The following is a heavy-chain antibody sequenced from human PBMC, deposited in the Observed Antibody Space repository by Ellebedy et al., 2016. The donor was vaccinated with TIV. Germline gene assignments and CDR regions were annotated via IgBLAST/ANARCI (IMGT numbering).Heavy chain of an antibody. CDR3: ASSQAVRDAFDI. V-gene: IGHV3-30-3*01. CDR1: GFTFSSYA. J-gene: IGHJ3*02. D-gene: IGHD6-19*01. Sequence: GESLKISCAASGFTFSSYAMHWVRQAPGKGLEWVAVISYDGSNKYYADSVKGRFTISRDNSKNTLYLQMNSLRAEDTAVYYCASSQAVRDAFDIWGQGTMVTVSS. CDR2: ISYDGSNK.